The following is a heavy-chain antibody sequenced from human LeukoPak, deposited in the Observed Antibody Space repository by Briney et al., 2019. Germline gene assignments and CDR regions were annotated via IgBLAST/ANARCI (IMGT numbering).Heavy chain of an antibody. D-gene: IGHD3-10*01. Sequence: GGSLRLSCAASGFTFSSYAMSWVRQAPGKGLEWVSGISWNSGSIGYADSVKGRFTISRDNAKNSLYLQMNSLRAEDTALYYCVYGSGSYFKTRFDYWGQGTLVTVSS. CDR2: ISWNSGSI. CDR1: GFTFSSYA. J-gene: IGHJ4*02. V-gene: IGHV3-9*01. CDR3: VYGSGSYFKTRFDY.